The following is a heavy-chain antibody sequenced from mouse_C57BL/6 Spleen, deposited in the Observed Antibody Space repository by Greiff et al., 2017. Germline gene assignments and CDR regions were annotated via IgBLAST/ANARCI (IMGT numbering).Heavy chain of an antibody. V-gene: IGHV1-59*01. D-gene: IGHD2-5*01. CDR3: ARSGYSNYVYYFDY. J-gene: IGHJ2*01. CDR2: IDPSDSYT. Sequence: VQLQQPGAELVRPGTSVKLSCKASGYTFTSYWMHWVKQRPGQGLEWIGVIDPSDSYTNYNQKFKGKATLTVDTSSSTAYMQLSSLTSEDSAVYYCARSGYSNYVYYFDYWGQGTTLTVSS. CDR1: GYTFTSYW.